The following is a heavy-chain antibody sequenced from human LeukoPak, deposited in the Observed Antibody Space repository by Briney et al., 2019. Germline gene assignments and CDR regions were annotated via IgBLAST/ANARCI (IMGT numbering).Heavy chain of an antibody. CDR3: ARDFNYDSGSNYYYYMDV. D-gene: IGHD3-10*01. J-gene: IGHJ6*03. Sequence: SGGSLRLSCAASGFTVSSNYMSWVRQAPGKGLEWVSVIYSGGSTYYADSVKGRFTISRDNSKNTLYLQMNSLRAEDTAVYYCARDFNYDSGSNYYYYMDVWGKGTTVTVSS. CDR1: GFTVSSNY. CDR2: IYSGGST. V-gene: IGHV3-53*01.